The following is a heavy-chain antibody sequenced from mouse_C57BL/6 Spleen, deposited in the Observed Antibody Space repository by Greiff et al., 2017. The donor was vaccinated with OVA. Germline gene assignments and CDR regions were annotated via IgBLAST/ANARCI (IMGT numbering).Heavy chain of an antibody. D-gene: IGHD2-1*01. J-gene: IGHJ1*03. CDR2: IRSKSSNYAT. CDR3: VRDRGNYPDWYFDV. Sequence: DVKLVESGGGLVQPKGSLKLSCAASGFTFNTYAMHWVRQAPGKGLEWVARIRSKSSNYATYYADSVKDRFTISRDDSQSMLYLQMNNLKTEDKAMYYCVRDRGNYPDWYFDVWGTGTTVTVSS. V-gene: IGHV10-3*01. CDR1: GFTFNTYA.